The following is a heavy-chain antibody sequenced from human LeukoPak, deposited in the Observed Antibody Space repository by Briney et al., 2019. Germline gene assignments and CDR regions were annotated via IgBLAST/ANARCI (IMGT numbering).Heavy chain of an antibody. J-gene: IGHJ4*02. CDR2: ISGSGGST. D-gene: IGHD2-2*01. V-gene: IGHV3-23*01. CDR3: AKVNIVVVHFDY. CDR1: GFTFSSYA. Sequence: GGSLGLSCAASGFTFSSYAMSWVRQAPGKGLEWVSAISGSGGSTYYADSVKGRFTISRDNSKNTPYLQMNSLRAEDTAVYYCAKVNIVVVHFDYWGQGTLVTVSS.